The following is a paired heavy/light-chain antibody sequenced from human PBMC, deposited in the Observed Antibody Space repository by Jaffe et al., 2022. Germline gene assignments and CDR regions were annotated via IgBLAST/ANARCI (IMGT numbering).Light chain of an antibody. CDR2: EVS. Sequence: QSALTQPASVSGSPGQSITISCTGTSSDVGGYNYVSWYQQHPGKAPKLMIYEVSNRPSGVSNRFSGSKSGNTASLTISGLQAEDEADYYCSSYTSSSTLLYVFGTGTKVTVL. CDR3: SSYTSSSTLLYV. V-gene: IGLV2-14*01. CDR1: SSDVGGYNY. J-gene: IGLJ1*01.
Heavy chain of an antibody. D-gene: IGHD3-10*01. CDR1: GYTFTGYY. V-gene: IGHV1-2*02. CDR3: ARPVRLLWFGELLNAGYYFDY. CDR2: INPNSGGT. J-gene: IGHJ4*02. Sequence: QVQLVQSGAEVKKPGASVKVSCKASGYTFTGYYMHWVRQAPGQGLEWMGWINPNSGGTNYAQKFQGRVTMTRDTSISTAYMELSRLRSDDTAVYYCARPVRLLWFGELLNAGYYFDYWGQGTLVTVSS.